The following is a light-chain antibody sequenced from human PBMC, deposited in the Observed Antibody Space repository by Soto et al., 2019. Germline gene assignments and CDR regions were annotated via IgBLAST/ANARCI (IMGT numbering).Light chain of an antibody. Sequence: IVLTQSPSTLSLSPGERATLSCRASQSVSSYLAWYQQKPGQAPRLLMYGISRRATGIPDRFSGSGSGTEFTLTISSLQAEDVAVYYCQQYYSTPWTFGHGTKVDI. CDR3: QQYYSTPWT. J-gene: IGKJ1*01. CDR2: GIS. V-gene: IGKV3D-15*01. CDR1: QSVSSY.